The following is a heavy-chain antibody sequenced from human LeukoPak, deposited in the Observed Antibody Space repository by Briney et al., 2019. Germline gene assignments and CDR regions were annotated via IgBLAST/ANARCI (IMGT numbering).Heavy chain of an antibody. V-gene: IGHV1-18*01. CDR1: GYTFTSYG. CDR3: ARDAVVVVAATLFDYYYYGMDV. D-gene: IGHD2-15*01. J-gene: IGHJ6*02. CDR2: ISAYNGNT. Sequence: ASVKVSCKASGYTFTSYGISWVRQAPGRGLEWMGWISAYNGNTNYAQKLQGRVTMTTDTSTSTAYMELRSLRSDDTAVYYCARDAVVVVAATLFDYYYYGMDVWGQGTTVTVSS.